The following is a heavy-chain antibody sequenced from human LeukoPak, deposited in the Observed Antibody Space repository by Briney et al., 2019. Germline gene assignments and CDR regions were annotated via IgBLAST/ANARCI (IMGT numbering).Heavy chain of an antibody. V-gene: IGHV3-49*03. Sequence: GGSLRLSCTASGFTFGDYAMSWFRQAPGKGLEWVGFIRSKAYGGTTEYAASVKGRFTISRDDSKSIAYLQVNSLKTEDTAVYYCTRDRWYYYDSSGPYYFDYWGQGTLVTVSS. D-gene: IGHD3-22*01. CDR3: TRDRWYYYDSSGPYYFDY. J-gene: IGHJ4*02. CDR2: IRSKAYGGTT. CDR1: GFTFGDYA.